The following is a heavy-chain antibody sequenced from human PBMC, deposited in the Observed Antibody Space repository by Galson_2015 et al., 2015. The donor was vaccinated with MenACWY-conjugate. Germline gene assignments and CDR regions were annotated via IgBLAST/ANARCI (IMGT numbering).Heavy chain of an antibody. CDR1: GFTFSSYS. V-gene: IGHV3-21*01. J-gene: IGHJ4*02. CDR2: ISSSSSYI. Sequence: SLRLSCAASGFTFSSYSMNWVRQAPGKGLEWVSSISSSSSYIYYADSVKGRFTISRDNAKNSLYLQMNSLRAEDTAVYYCARELNTDHDYDSSGLGGVFDYWGQGTLVTVSS. CDR3: ARELNTDHDYDSSGLGGVFDY. D-gene: IGHD3-22*01.